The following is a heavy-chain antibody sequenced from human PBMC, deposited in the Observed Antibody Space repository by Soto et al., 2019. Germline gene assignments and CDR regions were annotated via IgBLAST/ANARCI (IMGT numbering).Heavy chain of an antibody. J-gene: IGHJ4*02. V-gene: IGHV3-30*18. Sequence: QVQLVESGGGVVQPGRSLRLSCAASGFTFSSYGMHWVRQAPGKGLEWVAVISYDGSNKYYADSVKGRFTISRDNSKNTLYLQMNSLRAEDTAVYYCAKDEHHSKSPHGYDILTGYYSWGQGTLVTVSS. CDR3: AKDEHHSKSPHGYDILTGYYS. D-gene: IGHD3-9*01. CDR2: ISYDGSNK. CDR1: GFTFSSYG.